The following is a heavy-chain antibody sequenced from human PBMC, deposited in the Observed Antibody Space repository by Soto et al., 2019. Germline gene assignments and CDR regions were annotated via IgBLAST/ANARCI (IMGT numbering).Heavy chain of an antibody. V-gene: IGHV5-51*01. CDR1: GYSFTVYW. J-gene: IGHJ4*02. CDR2: IYPGDSDT. CDR3: ARHASSATPLLD. Sequence: GESLKISCKGSGYSFTVYWIGWVLQTPGKGLEWMGIIYPGDSDTRYSPSFQGQVTISADKSISTAYLQWSSLKASDTAMYYCARHASSATPLLDWGQGTPVTVSS. D-gene: IGHD3-22*01.